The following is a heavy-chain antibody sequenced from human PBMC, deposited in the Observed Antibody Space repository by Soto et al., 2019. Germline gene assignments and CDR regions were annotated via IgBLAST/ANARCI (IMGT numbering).Heavy chain of an antibody. J-gene: IGHJ6*02. D-gene: IGHD2-2*02. Sequence: GGSLRLSCVVSGFTFSTYSINWLRQAPWKGLEWVSSISSRSDIYYADSVKGRFTISRDNAKNSVPLQMNRLRAEDTAVYYCAREYTAWPLAYGLDVLGQGTTVTVSS. CDR3: AREYTAWPLAYGLDV. V-gene: IGHV3-21*01. CDR1: GFTFSTYS. CDR2: ISSRSDI.